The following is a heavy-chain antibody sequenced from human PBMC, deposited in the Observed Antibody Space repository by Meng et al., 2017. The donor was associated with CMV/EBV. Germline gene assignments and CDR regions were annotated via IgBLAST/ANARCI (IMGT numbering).Heavy chain of an antibody. D-gene: IGHD6-13*01. Sequence: GESLKISCAASGFTFSSYAMHWVRQAPGKGLEWVAFIRNDGSNKYYADSVKGRFTISRDNSKNTLYLQMNSLRAEDTAVYYCANQYSSSWGGGYFDYWGQGTLVTVSS. CDR3: ANQYSSSWGGGYFDY. J-gene: IGHJ4*02. CDR1: GFTFSSYA. V-gene: IGHV3-30*02. CDR2: IRNDGSNK.